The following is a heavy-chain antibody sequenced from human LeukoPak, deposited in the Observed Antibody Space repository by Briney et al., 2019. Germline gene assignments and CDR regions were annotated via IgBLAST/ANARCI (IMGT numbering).Heavy chain of an antibody. D-gene: IGHD6-19*01. CDR1: GGSISSGSYY. CDR2: IYTSGST. V-gene: IGHV4-61*02. J-gene: IGHJ4*02. CDR3: ARDPYSSGWTFDY. Sequence: NPSETLSLTCTVSGGSISSGSYYWSWIRQPAGKGLEWIGRIYTSGSTNYNPSLKSRVTISVDTSKNQFSLKLISVTAADTAVYYCARDPYSSGWTFDYWGQGTLVTVSS.